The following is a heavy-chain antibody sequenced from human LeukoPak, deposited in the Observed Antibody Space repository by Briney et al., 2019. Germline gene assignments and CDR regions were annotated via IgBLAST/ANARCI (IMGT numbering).Heavy chain of an antibody. D-gene: IGHD3-22*01. V-gene: IGHV1-2*02. Sequence: ASVKVSCKASGGTFSSYAISWVRQAPGQGLEWMGWINPNSGGTNYAQKCQGRVTMTRDTSISTAYMELSRLRSDDTAVYYCARDMYYYDSSGYPAYWGQGTLVTVSS. CDR2: INPNSGGT. CDR3: ARDMYYYDSSGYPAY. J-gene: IGHJ4*02. CDR1: GGTFSSYA.